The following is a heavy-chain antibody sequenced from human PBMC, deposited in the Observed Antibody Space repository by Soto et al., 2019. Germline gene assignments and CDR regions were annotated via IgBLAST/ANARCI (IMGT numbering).Heavy chain of an antibody. V-gene: IGHV3-9*01. CDR1: GFTFDDYA. J-gene: IGHJ4*02. CDR2: ISWNSGSI. D-gene: IGHD6-19*01. Sequence: PGGSLRLSCAASGFTFDDYAMHWVRQAPGKGLEWVSGISWNSGSIGYADSVKGRFTISRDNAKNSLYLQMNSLRAEDTALYYCAKGSYSSVWELDYWGQGTLVTVSS. CDR3: AKGSYSSVWELDY.